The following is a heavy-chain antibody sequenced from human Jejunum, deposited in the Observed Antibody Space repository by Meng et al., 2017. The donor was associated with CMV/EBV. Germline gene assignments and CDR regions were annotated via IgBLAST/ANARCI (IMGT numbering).Heavy chain of an antibody. J-gene: IGHJ4*02. CDR3: AKGGSSSWNSEADY. CDR2: FSGIGGRT. V-gene: IGHV3-23*01. Sequence: SGFTFSDYYMSWVRQAPGKGLEWVSAFSGIGGRTNYADSVKGRFTIFRDNSKNTMYLQMNSLRAEDTAIYYCAKGGSSSWNSEADYWGQGTLVTVSS. D-gene: IGHD6-13*01. CDR1: GFTFSDYY.